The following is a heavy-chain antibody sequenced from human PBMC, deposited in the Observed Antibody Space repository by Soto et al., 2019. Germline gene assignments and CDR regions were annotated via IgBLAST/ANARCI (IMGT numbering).Heavy chain of an antibody. J-gene: IGHJ4*02. CDR3: ARGVASSFDY. CDR1: GFIFSSYS. V-gene: IGHV3-48*01. Sequence: GSLRLSCAASGFIFSSYSMNWVRQAPGKGLEWVSYIRSSTSTIYYADSVKGRFTISRDNAKNSLYLQMNSLRAEDTAVYYCARGVASSFDYWGQGTLVTVSS. D-gene: IGHD5-12*01. CDR2: IRSSTSTI.